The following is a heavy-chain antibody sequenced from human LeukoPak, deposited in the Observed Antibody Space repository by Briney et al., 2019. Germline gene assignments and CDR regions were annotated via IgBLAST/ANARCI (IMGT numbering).Heavy chain of an antibody. V-gene: IGHV4-34*01. CDR2: INHSGST. J-gene: IGHJ5*02. CDR1: GGSFSGYY. D-gene: IGHD2-15*01. CDR3: ARGRIKYCSGGSCYSGSGWFDP. Sequence: SETLSLTCAVYGGSFSGYYWSWIREPPGKGLEWIGEINHSGSTNYNPSLKSRVTISVDTSKNQFSLKLSSVTAADTAVYYCARGRIKYCSGGSCYSGSGWFDPWGQGTLVTVSS.